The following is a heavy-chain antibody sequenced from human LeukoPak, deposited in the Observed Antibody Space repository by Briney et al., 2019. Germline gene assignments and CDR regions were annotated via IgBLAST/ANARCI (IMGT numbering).Heavy chain of an antibody. V-gene: IGHV6-1*01. J-gene: IGHJ4*02. CDR2: TYYRSKWYN. CDR1: GDGVSSSSAA. Sequence: SQTLSLTCAISGDGVSSSSAAWSWIRQSPSRGLEWLGRTYYRSKWYNDFAVSVNSRITINSDTSKNQFSLQLNSVTPEDTAVYYCATRYFDFWGQGTLVTVSS. CDR3: ATRYFDF.